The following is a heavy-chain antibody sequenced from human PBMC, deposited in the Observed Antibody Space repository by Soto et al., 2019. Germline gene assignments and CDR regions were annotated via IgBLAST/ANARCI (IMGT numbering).Heavy chain of an antibody. CDR3: AREQIAAAGRTDAFDI. D-gene: IGHD6-13*01. V-gene: IGHV3-21*04. CDR2: ISSGSSYI. Sequence: GGSLRLSCAASGFTFSTYSMNWVRQAPGKGLEWVSSISSGSSYIYYADSVKGRFTISRDNAKNSLYLQMNSLRAEDTAVYYCAREQIAAAGRTDAFDIWGQGTMVTVSS. J-gene: IGHJ3*02. CDR1: GFTFSTYS.